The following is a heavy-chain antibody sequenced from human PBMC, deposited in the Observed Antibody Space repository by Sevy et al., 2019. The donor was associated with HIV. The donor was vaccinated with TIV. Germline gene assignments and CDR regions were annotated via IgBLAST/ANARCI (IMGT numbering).Heavy chain of an antibody. V-gene: IGHV3-48*02. CDR2: ISSNIRTI. CDR3: ARSSIYNCLEV. J-gene: IGHJ6*04. CDR1: GFTFSNYN. Sequence: GGSLRLSCTASGFTFSNYNMNWVRQAPGKGLEWISYISSNIRTIYYADSVKGRFTISRDNAKNSLYVQMNSLRDEDTAVYYCARSSIYNCLEVWGKGTTVTVSS. D-gene: IGHD1-20*01.